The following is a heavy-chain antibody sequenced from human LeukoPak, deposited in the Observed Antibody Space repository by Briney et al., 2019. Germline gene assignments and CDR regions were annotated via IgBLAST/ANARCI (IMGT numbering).Heavy chain of an antibody. CDR2: IYTDGST. J-gene: IGHJ4*02. V-gene: IGHV4-4*09. CDR3: AKSYFDYSTYYSYYFNL. Sequence: SETLSLTCTVSGGSISSHYWSWIRQPPGRGLEWIGYIYTDGSTNYNPSLKSRVTISVDTSKNQFALKLSSVTAADTAVYYCAKSYFDYSTYYSYYFNLWGQGALVTVSS. CDR1: GGSISSHY. D-gene: IGHD4-11*01.